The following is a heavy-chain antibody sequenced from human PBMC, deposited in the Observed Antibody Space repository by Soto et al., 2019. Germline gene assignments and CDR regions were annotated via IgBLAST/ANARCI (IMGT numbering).Heavy chain of an antibody. D-gene: IGHD2-15*01. Sequence: GGSLRLSCAASGFTFSSYAMHWVRQAPGKGLEWVAVISYDGSNKYYADSVKGRFTISRDNSKNTLYLQMNSLRAEDTAVYYCARDKAQGSSFDYWGQGTLVTVSS. CDR2: ISYDGSNK. CDR1: GFTFSSYA. J-gene: IGHJ4*02. V-gene: IGHV3-30-3*01. CDR3: ARDKAQGSSFDY.